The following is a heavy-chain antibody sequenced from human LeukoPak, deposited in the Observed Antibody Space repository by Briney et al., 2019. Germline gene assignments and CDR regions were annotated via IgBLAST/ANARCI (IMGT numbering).Heavy chain of an antibody. CDR2: IYYSGST. Sequence: SETLSLTCTVSGGSISSYYWSWIRQPPGKGLEWIGYIYYSGSTNYNPSLKSRVTISVDTSKNQFSLKLSSVTAADTAVYYCARDSVGATTGLDYWGQGTLVTVSS. CDR1: GGSISSYY. CDR3: ARDSVGATTGLDY. V-gene: IGHV4-59*01. J-gene: IGHJ4*02. D-gene: IGHD1-26*01.